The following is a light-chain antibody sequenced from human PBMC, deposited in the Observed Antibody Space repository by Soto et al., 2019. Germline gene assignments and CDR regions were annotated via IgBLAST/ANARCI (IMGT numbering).Light chain of an antibody. Sequence: DIQMTQSPSTLSVSVGDRVTITCRASQTISSWLDWYQQKPGKAPKLLIYKASTLKSGVPSRLRGSGSGTEFTLTISSLQTDDFATYYCQHYNSYSEAFGHGTKVDIK. V-gene: IGKV1-5*03. CDR1: QTISSW. CDR3: QHYNSYSEA. J-gene: IGKJ1*01. CDR2: KAS.